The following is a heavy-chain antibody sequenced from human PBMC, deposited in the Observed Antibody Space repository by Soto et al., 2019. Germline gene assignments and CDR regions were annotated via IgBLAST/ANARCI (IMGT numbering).Heavy chain of an antibody. J-gene: IGHJ3*02. CDR3: ARGLSIVAPFAFDI. CDR2: MNPNSGNT. V-gene: IGHV1-8*01. Sequence: GASVKVSCKASGYTFTSYDINWVRQATGQGLEWMGWMNPNSGNTGYAQKFQGRVTMTRNTSISTAYMELSSLRSEDMAVYYCARGLSIVAPFAFDIWGQGTMVTVSS. CDR1: GYTFTSYD. D-gene: IGHD5-12*01.